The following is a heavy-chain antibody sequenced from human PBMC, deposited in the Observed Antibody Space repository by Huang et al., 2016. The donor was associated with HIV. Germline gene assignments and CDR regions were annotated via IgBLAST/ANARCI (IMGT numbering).Heavy chain of an antibody. CDR1: GFTFSSYG. CDR3: AKGGRAAAVMDV. Sequence: QVQLVESGGGVVQPGRSLRLSCAASGFTFSSYGMHWVRQAPGKGLEWGAVISYDKSNKYYADSVKGRLTISRDYAKNTLYLQINSLTTEDTAVYYCAKGGRAAAVMDVWGKGTTVTVSS. J-gene: IGHJ6*04. V-gene: IGHV3-30*18. D-gene: IGHD6-13*01. CDR2: ISYDKSNK.